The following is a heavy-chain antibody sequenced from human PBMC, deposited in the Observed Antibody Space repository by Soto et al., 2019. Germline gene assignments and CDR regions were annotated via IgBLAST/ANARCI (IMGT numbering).Heavy chain of an antibody. CDR1: GYSFDTYW. CDR2: ISPDDSDS. V-gene: IGHV5-51*01. Sequence: GESLKISCQASGYSFDTYWIAWVRQMPGKGLEWMGVISPDDSDSKYNPSFQGQVTMSVDKSVNTAYLQWSSLQASDTAVYYCERKLTCCYSFDFWGQGTPVTVSS. D-gene: IGHD2-2*01. CDR3: ERKLTCCYSFDF. J-gene: IGHJ4*02.